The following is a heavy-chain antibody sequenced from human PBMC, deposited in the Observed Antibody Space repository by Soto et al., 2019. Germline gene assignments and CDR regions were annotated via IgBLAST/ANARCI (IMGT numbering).Heavy chain of an antibody. V-gene: IGHV1-24*01. CDR3: ARGVRRWLVLPHYYYMDV. J-gene: IGHJ6*03. CDR1: GYTLTELS. D-gene: IGHD6-19*01. CDR2: FDPEDGET. Sequence: ASVKVSCKVSGYTLTELSMHWVRQAPGKGLEWMGVFDPEDGETIYAQNFQGRVTMTEDTSTDTAYMELSSLRSEDTAVFYCARGVRRWLVLPHYYYMDVWGKGTTVTVSS.